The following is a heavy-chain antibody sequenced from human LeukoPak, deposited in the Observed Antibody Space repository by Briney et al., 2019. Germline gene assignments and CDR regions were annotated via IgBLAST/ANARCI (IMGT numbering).Heavy chain of an antibody. CDR2: MKEDGSDI. CDR1: GFTFDDYT. V-gene: IGHV3-7*01. CDR3: ARGGAVAGRFDP. J-gene: IGHJ5*02. Sequence: GGSLRLSCAASGFTFDDYTMSWVRQAPGKGLEWVAKMKEDGSDIHYVDSVRGRFSISRDNAKDSLYLQMNGLRVDDTAVYYCARGGAVAGRFDPWGQGTQVTVSS. D-gene: IGHD6-19*01.